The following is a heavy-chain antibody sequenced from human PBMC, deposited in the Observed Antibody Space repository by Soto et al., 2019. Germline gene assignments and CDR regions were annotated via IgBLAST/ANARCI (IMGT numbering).Heavy chain of an antibody. CDR3: ARHEGDFWGGYLSPPYFDY. CDR1: GGSISSSSYY. CDR2: IYYSGST. V-gene: IGHV4-39*01. Sequence: SETLSLTCTVSGGSISSSSYYWGWIRQPPGKGLEWIGSIYYSGSTYYNPSLKSRVTISVDTSKNQFSLKLSSVTAADTAVYYCARHEGDFWGGYLSPPYFDYWGQGTLVTVSS. D-gene: IGHD3-3*01. J-gene: IGHJ4*02.